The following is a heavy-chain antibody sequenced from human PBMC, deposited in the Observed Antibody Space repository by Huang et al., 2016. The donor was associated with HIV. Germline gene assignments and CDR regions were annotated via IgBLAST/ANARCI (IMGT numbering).Heavy chain of an antibody. D-gene: IGHD1-7*01. V-gene: IGHV3-7*01. Sequence: VESGGRLVQPGGSIRLSCVGSTFRFGACWMSWVRKCPGKGLGWVANIKQDESEKYYVDSVKRRFNISRDNAKKALFLEMNSGRVEDTATYYCATTTVAMDIWGQGTTVTVS. CDR1: TFRFGACW. CDR3: ATTTVAMDI. J-gene: IGHJ6*02. CDR2: IKQDESEK.